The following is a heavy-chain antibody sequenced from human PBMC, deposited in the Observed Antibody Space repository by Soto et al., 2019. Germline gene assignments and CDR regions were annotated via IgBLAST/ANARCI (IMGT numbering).Heavy chain of an antibody. CDR2: IYHSGGT. V-gene: IGHV4-4*02. CDR3: ARSPRSISAGGIDF. CDR1: GGSFSSTNL. Sequence: QVRLQESGPGLVKPSGTLSLTCAVSGGSFSSTNLWTWVRQPPGKGLEWIGEIYHSGGTTFNPSPKSRVTLSVDKYKNHFSLKLSSVTAADTAVYYCARSPRSISAGGIDFWGQGILVTVSS. J-gene: IGHJ4*01. D-gene: IGHD6-13*01.